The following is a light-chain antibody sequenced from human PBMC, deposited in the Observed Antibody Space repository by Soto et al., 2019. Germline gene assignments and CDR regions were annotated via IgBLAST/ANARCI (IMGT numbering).Light chain of an antibody. J-gene: IGKJ5*01. CDR1: QSVLSSSDNKNY. CDR3: QQYHSDPIT. V-gene: IGKV4-1*01. Sequence: DFVMTQSPESLAVSLGERATINCKSSQSVLSSSDNKNYLAWFQQKTGQPPKLLIYWESTRKSGVPDRLSGSGSGTDLTLTITRLQAEDVAVYYCQQYHSDPITCGQGTRLEIK. CDR2: WES.